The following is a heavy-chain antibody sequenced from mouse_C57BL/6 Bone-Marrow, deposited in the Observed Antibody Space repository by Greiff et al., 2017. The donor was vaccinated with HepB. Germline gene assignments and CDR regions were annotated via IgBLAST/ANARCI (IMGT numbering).Heavy chain of an antibody. CDR2: IYPGSGNT. CDR3: AREGGYYGDY. J-gene: IGHJ2*01. CDR1: GYTFTDYY. V-gene: IGHV1-76*01. D-gene: IGHD1-1*02. Sequence: VKLMESGAELVRPGASVKLSCKASGYTFTDYYINWVKQRPGQGLEWIARIYPGSGNTYYNEKFKGKATLTAEKSSSTAYMQFSSLTSEATAVYFCAREGGYYGDYWGQGTTLTVSS.